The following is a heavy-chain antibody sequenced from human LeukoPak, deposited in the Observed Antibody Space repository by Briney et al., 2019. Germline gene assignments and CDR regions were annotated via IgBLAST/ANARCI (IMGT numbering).Heavy chain of an antibody. CDR2: IYYSGST. D-gene: IGHD6-19*01. J-gene: IGHJ4*02. Sequence: SETLSLTCTVSGGSISSYFWSWIRQPPGKGLEWIGYIYYSGSTNYNPSLKSRVTMSVDTSKNQFSLKLSSVTAADTAVYYCARIDRAVAGTIDYWGQGTLVTVS. CDR1: GGSISSYF. V-gene: IGHV4-59*08. CDR3: ARIDRAVAGTIDY.